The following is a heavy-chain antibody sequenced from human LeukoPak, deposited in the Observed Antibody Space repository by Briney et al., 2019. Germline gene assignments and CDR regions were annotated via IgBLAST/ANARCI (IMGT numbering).Heavy chain of an antibody. Sequence: PGXXXRLSCXASGFTFSSYAMHWVRQAPGKGLEWVALISYDGSKKYYAESVKGGFTISRDNSKNTLYMQMNSLRAEDTAVYYCASDEGYQLPSYSFDYWGQGXXVTXXS. J-gene: IGHJ4*02. D-gene: IGHD2-2*01. CDR2: ISYDGSKK. CDR1: GFTFSSYA. V-gene: IGHV3-30-3*01. CDR3: ASDEGYQLPSYSFDY.